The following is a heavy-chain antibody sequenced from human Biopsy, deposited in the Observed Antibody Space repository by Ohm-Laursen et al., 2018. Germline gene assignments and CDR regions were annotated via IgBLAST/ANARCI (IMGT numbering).Heavy chain of an antibody. D-gene: IGHD3-3*01. Sequence: ASVKVSCNASGYNFNSYGISWVRQAPGQGLEWMGRISGYNGNTLYAQKFQHRVTMTTDTSTSTAYMELRSLTSDDTVVYYCARISITRLLDYWGQGTLVTVSS. CDR2: ISGYNGNT. J-gene: IGHJ4*02. CDR3: ARISITRLLDY. V-gene: IGHV1-18*01. CDR1: GYNFNSYG.